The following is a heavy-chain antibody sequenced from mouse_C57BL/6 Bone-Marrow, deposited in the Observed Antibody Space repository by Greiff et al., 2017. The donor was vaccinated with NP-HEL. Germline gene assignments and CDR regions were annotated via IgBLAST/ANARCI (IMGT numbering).Heavy chain of an antibody. V-gene: IGHV1-63*01. J-gene: IGHJ1*03. CDR3: ARGGRSSYFDV. CDR2: IYPGGGYT. CDR1: GYTFTNYW. D-gene: IGHD1-1*01. Sequence: QVQLQQFGAELVRPGTSVKMSCKASGYTFTNYWIGWAKQRPGHGLEWIGDIYPGGGYTNYNEKFKGKATLTADKSSSTAYMQFSSLTSEDSAIYYCARGGRSSYFDVWGTGTTVTVSS.